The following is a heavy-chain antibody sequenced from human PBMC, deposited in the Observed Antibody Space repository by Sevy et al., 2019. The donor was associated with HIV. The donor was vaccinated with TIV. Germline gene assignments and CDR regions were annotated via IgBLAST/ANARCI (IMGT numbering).Heavy chain of an antibody. V-gene: IGHV3-53*01. D-gene: IGHD4-17*01. J-gene: IGHJ4*02. CDR1: GFTVSSNF. CDR3: ARGKHVSDYYGSFDY. CDR2: IYIGGTT. Sequence: GGSLRISCAASGFTVSSNFMSWVRQAPGKGLEWVSVIYIGGTTYYADSVKGRFTISRDNSKNTVYLQMNSLRAEDTAGYYCARGKHVSDYYGSFDYWGQGTLVTVSS.